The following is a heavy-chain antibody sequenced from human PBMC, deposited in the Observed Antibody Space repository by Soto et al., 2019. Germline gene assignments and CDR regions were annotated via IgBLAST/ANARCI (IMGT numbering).Heavy chain of an antibody. Sequence: EVQLLESGGGLVQPGGSLRLSGAASGFTFTSYAMSWVRQAPGKGLEWVSAISGSGGSTYYADSVKGRFTISRDNSKNTLYLQMNSLRAEDTAVYYCAKDNPRLTYYFDYWGQGTLVTVSS. CDR3: AKDNPRLTYYFDY. CDR1: GFTFTSYA. J-gene: IGHJ4*02. V-gene: IGHV3-23*01. CDR2: ISGSGGST.